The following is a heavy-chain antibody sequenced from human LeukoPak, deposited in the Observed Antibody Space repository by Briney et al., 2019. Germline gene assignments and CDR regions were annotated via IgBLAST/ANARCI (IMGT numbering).Heavy chain of an antibody. CDR3: ARVDIVVVPAAPFISYFDY. CDR2: IYHSGST. Sequence: SETLSLTCTVSGGSISSGGYYWSWIRQHPGKGLEWIGYIYHSGSTYYNPSLKSRVTISVDTSKNQFSLKLSSVTAADTAVYYCARVDIVVVPAAPFISYFDYWGQGTLVTVSS. D-gene: IGHD2-2*01. V-gene: IGHV4-31*03. CDR1: GGSISSGGYY. J-gene: IGHJ4*02.